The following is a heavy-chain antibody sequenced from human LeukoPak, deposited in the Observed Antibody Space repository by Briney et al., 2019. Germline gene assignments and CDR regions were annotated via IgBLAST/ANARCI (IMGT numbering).Heavy chain of an antibody. J-gene: IGHJ4*02. CDR1: GFTFSNFG. CDR2: IWYDGSNG. D-gene: IGHD2/OR15-2a*01. CDR3: ARDRNWARGTFYLDY. V-gene: IGHV3-33*01. Sequence: GGSLRLSCAASGFTFSNFGMHWVCQAPGKGLEWVAVIWYDGSNGYYADSVKGRFTFSRDNSKNMFYLQMNGLRAEDTAVYYCARDRNWARGTFYLDYWGQGTLVTVSS.